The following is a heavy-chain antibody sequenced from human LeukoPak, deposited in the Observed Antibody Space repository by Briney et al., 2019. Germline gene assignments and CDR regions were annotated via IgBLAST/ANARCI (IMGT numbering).Heavy chain of an antibody. V-gene: IGHV4-34*01. J-gene: IGHJ6*04. CDR1: GGSFSGYY. CDR3: ARGWCSGGSCRYPARYYYGMDV. CDR2: INHSGST. D-gene: IGHD2-15*01. Sequence: PSETLSLTCAVYGGSFSGYYWNWIRQPPGKGLEWIGEINHSGSTNYNPSLKSRVTISVDTSKNQFSLKLSSVTAADTAVYYCARGWCSGGSCRYPARYYYGMDVWGKGTTVTVSS.